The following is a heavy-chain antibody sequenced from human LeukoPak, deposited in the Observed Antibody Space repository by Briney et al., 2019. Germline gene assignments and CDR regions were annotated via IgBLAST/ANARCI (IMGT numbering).Heavy chain of an antibody. V-gene: IGHV3-23*01. D-gene: IGHD1-26*01. CDR3: AKVPGAPYYFDY. J-gene: IGHJ4*02. CDR2: ISGSGGST. CDR1: GFTFSSYA. Sequence: PGGSLRLSCATSGFTFSSYAMSWVRQAPGKGLGWVSTISGSGGSTYYADSVKGRFTISRDNSKNTLYLQMNSLRAEDTAVYYCAKVPGAPYYFDYWGQGTLVTVSS.